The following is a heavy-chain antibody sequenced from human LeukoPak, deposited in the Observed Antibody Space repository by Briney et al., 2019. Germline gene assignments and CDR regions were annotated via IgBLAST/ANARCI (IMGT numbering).Heavy chain of an antibody. D-gene: IGHD5-12*01. CDR2: ISFDGSDK. CDR1: RFTFSTYG. J-gene: IGHJ4*02. V-gene: IGHV3-30*18. Sequence: QAGGSLRLSCETSRFTFSTYGMHWVRQAPGRGLEWVALISFDGSDKSYGTSVKGRFTIYRDNSKNTVSLRINSLRVEDTDMYSCVKDLKGYEEVWGQGTLVTVSS. CDR3: VKDLKGYEEV.